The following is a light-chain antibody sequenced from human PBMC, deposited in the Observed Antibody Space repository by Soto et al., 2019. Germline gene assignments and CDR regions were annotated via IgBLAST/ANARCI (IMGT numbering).Light chain of an antibody. Sequence: DIQVTQSPSSLSASVGDRFTITCQASQDISNYLNWYQHKPGKAPKLLIYDASNLETGVPSRFSGSGSGTDFTFTISSLQPEDIATYYCQQYDSLLTFGGGTKVDIK. V-gene: IGKV1-33*01. CDR1: QDISNY. CDR2: DAS. CDR3: QQYDSLLT. J-gene: IGKJ4*01.